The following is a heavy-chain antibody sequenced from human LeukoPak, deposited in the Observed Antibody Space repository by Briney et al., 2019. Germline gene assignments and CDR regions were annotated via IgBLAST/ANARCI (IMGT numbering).Heavy chain of an antibody. CDR3: AREYRDGYNWESVTNDY. Sequence: GASVKVSCKASGYTFTGYYMHWVRQAPGQGLEWMGWINPNSGGTNYAQKFQGRVTMTRDTSISTACMELSRLRSDDTAVYYCAREYRDGYNWESVTNDYWGQGTLVTVSS. V-gene: IGHV1-2*02. CDR1: GYTFTGYY. D-gene: IGHD5-24*01. J-gene: IGHJ4*02. CDR2: INPNSGGT.